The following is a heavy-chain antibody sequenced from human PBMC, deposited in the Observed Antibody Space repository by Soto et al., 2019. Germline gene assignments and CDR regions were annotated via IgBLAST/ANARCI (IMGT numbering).Heavy chain of an antibody. CDR1: GASITSSNW. CDR2: IYHSGYT. Sequence: QVQLQESGPGLVKPSGTLSLTCAVSGASITSSNWWSWVRQPPGKGLEWIGEIYHSGYTNYNPSLKSRVTISVDNSKTQFYLRLRSVTAADTAVYYCNHDYYGVDVLGQGTTVTVSS. J-gene: IGHJ6*02. CDR3: NHDYYGVDV. V-gene: IGHV4-4*02.